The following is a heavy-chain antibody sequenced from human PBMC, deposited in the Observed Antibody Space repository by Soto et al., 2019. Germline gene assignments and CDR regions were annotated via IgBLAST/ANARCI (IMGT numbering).Heavy chain of an antibody. D-gene: IGHD3-22*01. CDR3: ATSNYYDSSGYLPGGPYYYGMDV. J-gene: IGHJ6*02. V-gene: IGHV1-24*01. CDR2: FDPEDGET. CDR1: GYTLTELS. Sequence: SVKVSCKVSGYTLTELSMHWVRQAPGKWLEGMGGFDPEDGETIYAQKFQGRVTMTEDTSTDTAYMELSSLRSEDTAVYYCATSNYYDSSGYLPGGPYYYGMDVWGQGTTVTVSS.